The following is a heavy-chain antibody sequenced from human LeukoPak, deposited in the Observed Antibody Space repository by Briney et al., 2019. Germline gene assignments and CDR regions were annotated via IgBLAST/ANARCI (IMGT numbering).Heavy chain of an antibody. Sequence: SETLSLTCTVSGGSISSYYWSWIRQPPGKGLEWIGYIYYSGSTNYNPSLKSRVTISVDTSKNQFSLKLSSVTAADTAVYYCARAMRTTAVTAGDYHYYYGMDVWGQGTTVTVSS. CDR3: ARAMRTTAVTAGDYHYYYGMDV. CDR1: GGSISSYY. J-gene: IGHJ6*02. D-gene: IGHD4-17*01. V-gene: IGHV4-59*08. CDR2: IYYSGST.